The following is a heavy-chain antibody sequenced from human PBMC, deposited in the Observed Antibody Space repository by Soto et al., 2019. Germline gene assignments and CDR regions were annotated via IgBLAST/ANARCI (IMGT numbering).Heavy chain of an antibody. V-gene: IGHV3-23*01. CDR1: GFTFSTYA. CDR3: ASYVRGQDVYLDS. J-gene: IGHJ4*02. CDR2: ISKNGDET. D-gene: IGHD3-10*02. Sequence: EVQLLESGGALVQPGGSLRLSCAASGFTFSTYAMSWVRQAPGKGLEWVSVISKNGDETYYADSVKVRFTISRDSSNNLLYLRMSSLRVEDTAVYYCASYVRGQDVYLDSWGQGTLVTVSS.